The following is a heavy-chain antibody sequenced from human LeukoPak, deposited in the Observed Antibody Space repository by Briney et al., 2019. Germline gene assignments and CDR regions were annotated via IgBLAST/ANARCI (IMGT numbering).Heavy chain of an antibody. J-gene: IGHJ4*02. CDR3: ARHGSSTYYYDSSGYPFDY. CDR2: IIPILGIA. V-gene: IGHV1-69*04. CDR1: GGTFSSYA. D-gene: IGHD3-22*01. Sequence: ASVKVSCKASGGTFSSYAISGVRQAPGQGLEWMGRIIPILGIANYAQKFQGRVMITADKSTSTAYMELSSLRSEDTAVYYCARHGSSTYYYDSSGYPFDYWGQGTLVTVPS.